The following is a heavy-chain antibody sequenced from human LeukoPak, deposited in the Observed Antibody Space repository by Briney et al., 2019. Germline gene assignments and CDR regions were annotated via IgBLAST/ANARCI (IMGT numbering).Heavy chain of an antibody. CDR1: GGSISSGGYY. V-gene: IGHV4-31*03. CDR2: IYYSGST. D-gene: IGHD5-12*01. Sequence: SQTLSLTCTVSGGSISSGGYYWSWIRQHPGKGLEWIGYIYYSGSTYYNPSLKSRVTISVDTSKNQFSLKLSSVTAADTAVYYCARGYGGYDAFDIWGQGTMVTVSS. J-gene: IGHJ3*02. CDR3: ARGYGGYDAFDI.